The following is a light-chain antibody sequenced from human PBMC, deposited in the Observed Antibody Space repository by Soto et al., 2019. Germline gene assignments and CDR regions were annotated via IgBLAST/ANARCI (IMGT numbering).Light chain of an antibody. CDR1: QDISNY. CDR2: GAS. Sequence: DIQMTQSPSSLSASVGDRVTITCQASQDISNYLNWYQQKPGKAPKLLIYGASTRATGIPARFSGSGSGTEFTLTISSLQSEDFAVYYCQQYNNWPPWTFGQGTKVEIK. CDR3: QQYNNWPPWT. J-gene: IGKJ1*01. V-gene: IGKV1-33*01.